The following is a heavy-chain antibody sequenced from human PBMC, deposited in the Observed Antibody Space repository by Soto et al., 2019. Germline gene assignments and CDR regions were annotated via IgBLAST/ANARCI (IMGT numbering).Heavy chain of an antibody. V-gene: IGHV1-69*01. J-gene: IGHJ5*02. CDR3: ARGRSSHNCDP. CDR2: LIPIFGAA. CDR1: GGTFTNYV. Sequence: QVQLVQSGAEVRKPGSSVKVSCKISGGTFTNYVISWLRQAPGQGLEWMGGLIPIFGAANLAQKFQGRVTITADESTSTVNMELSSLTSEDTAVYYCARGRSSHNCDPWGQGTLVTVSS. D-gene: IGHD6-6*01.